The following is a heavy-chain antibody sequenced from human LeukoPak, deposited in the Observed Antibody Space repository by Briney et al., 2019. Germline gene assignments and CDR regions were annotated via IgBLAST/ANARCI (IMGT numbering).Heavy chain of an antibody. Sequence: GGSLRLSCAASGFTVSSNYMSWVRQAPGKGLEWVSVIYSGGSTYYADSVRGRFTISRDNSKNTLYLQMNSLRAEDTAVYYCARDSDYGDYYYGMDVWGQGTTVTVSS. CDR1: GFTVSSNY. CDR2: IYSGGST. D-gene: IGHD4-17*01. J-gene: IGHJ6*02. CDR3: ARDSDYGDYYYGMDV. V-gene: IGHV3-66*01.